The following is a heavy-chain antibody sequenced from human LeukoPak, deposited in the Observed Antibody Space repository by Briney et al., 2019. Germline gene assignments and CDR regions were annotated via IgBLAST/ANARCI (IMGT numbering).Heavy chain of an antibody. D-gene: IGHD4-17*01. CDR2: ISGSGGST. Sequence: QTGGSLRLSCAASGFTFSSYAMSWVRQAPGKGLEWVSAISGSGGSTYYADSVKGRFTISRDNSKNTLYLQMNSLRAEDTAVYYCARGNGDYEGGLDYWGQGTLVTVSS. J-gene: IGHJ4*02. CDR1: GFTFSSYA. V-gene: IGHV3-23*01. CDR3: ARGNGDYEGGLDY.